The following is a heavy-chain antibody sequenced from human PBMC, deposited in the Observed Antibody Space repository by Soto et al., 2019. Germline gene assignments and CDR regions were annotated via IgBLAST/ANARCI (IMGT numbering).Heavy chain of an antibody. CDR3: ARDVPYDSSGYSYPTFDY. V-gene: IGHV1-69*13. D-gene: IGHD3-22*01. CDR1: GGTFSSYA. CDR2: IIPIFGTA. J-gene: IGHJ4*02. Sequence: SVKVSCKASGGTFSSYAISWVRQAPGQGLEWMGGIIPIFGTANYAQKFQGRVTITADESTSTAYMELSSLRSEDTAVYYCARDVPYDSSGYSYPTFDYWGQGTLVTVSS.